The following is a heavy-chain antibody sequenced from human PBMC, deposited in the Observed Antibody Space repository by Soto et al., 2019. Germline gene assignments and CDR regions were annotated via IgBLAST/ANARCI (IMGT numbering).Heavy chain of an antibody. V-gene: IGHV3-23*01. J-gene: IGHJ5*02. CDR1: GFTFSSYA. CDR2: IRGSGGST. Sequence: GGSLRLSCAASGFTFSSYAMSWVRQAPGKGLEWVSAIRGSGGSTYYADSVKGRFTISRDNSKNTLYLQMNSLRAEDTAVYYCAKVAYYGSGSNWFDPWGQGTLVTVSS. D-gene: IGHD3-10*01. CDR3: AKVAYYGSGSNWFDP.